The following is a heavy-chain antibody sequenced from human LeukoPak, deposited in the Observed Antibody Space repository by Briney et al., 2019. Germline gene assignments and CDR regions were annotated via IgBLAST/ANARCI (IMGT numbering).Heavy chain of an antibody. CDR2: ISYDGRNK. CDR1: GFTFSSYA. J-gene: IGHJ6*02. V-gene: IGHV3-30*04. Sequence: GGSLRLSCAASGFTFSSYAMHWVREAPGKGLEWVAVISYDGRNKYYADSVKGRFTISEDNSKNTLYLQMNSLRAEDTAVYYCARELLRGDENYYYGMDVWGQGTTVTVSS. D-gene: IGHD2-15*01. CDR3: ARELLRGDENYYYGMDV.